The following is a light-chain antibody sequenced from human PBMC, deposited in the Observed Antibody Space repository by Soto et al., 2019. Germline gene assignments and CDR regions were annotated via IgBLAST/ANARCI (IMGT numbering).Light chain of an antibody. CDR2: DNN. J-gene: IGLJ1*01. V-gene: IGLV1-51*01. CDR1: SSNIGNNY. Sequence: QSGLTQPPSVSAAPGQRVTISCSGSSSNIGNNYVSWYQHLPGIAPKLLISDNNKRPSGIPDRFSGSKSGTSATLGITGLQTGDEADYYCGTWDSSLSAEVFGTGTKLTVL. CDR3: GTWDSSLSAEV.